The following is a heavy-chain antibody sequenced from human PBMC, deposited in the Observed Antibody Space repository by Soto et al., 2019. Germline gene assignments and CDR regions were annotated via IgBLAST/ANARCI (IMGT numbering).Heavy chain of an antibody. CDR3: VTEGVSTGDAFDV. CDR2: ISYDGSAK. Sequence: QVQLVESGGGVIQPGRSLRLSCAASGFTFNNYKMHWVRQAPGKGLEWVAFISYDGSAKYYGDSVKGRFTISRDNSKKMLYLQMDNLRPEDTAVYYCVTEGVSTGDAFDVWGQGTMVTVSS. D-gene: IGHD2-8*01. CDR1: GFTFNNYK. V-gene: IGHV3-30-3*01. J-gene: IGHJ3*01.